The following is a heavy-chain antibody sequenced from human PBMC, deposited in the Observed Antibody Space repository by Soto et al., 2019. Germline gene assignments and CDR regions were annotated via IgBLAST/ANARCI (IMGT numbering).Heavy chain of an antibody. V-gene: IGHV3-72*01. J-gene: IGHJ4*02. CDR2: TRNKANNYIT. Sequence: EVQLVESGGGLVQPGGSLRLSCAASGFTLSDHYMDWVRQAPGKGLEWLGRTRNKANNYITEYATSVKGRFTISRDDSKNSVYLKLNSLKSEDTAVYYCGRWTSGSPDCWGQGTLVTVSS. CDR3: GRWTSGSPDC. D-gene: IGHD1-26*01. CDR1: GFTLSDHY.